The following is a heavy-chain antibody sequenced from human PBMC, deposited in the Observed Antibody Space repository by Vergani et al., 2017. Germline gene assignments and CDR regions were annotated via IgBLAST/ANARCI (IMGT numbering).Heavy chain of an antibody. CDR3: ASRGMGSTTIDY. Sequence: QLQLQESGPGLVKPSETLSPTCTVYGGSFSGYYWSWIRQPQGKGLEWFGEINHSGSTNYNPSLKSRVTISVDTSKNQFSLKLSSVTAADTAVYYCASRGMGSTTIDYWGQGTLVTVSS. CDR2: INHSGST. J-gene: IGHJ4*02. CDR1: GGSFSGYY. D-gene: IGHD1-26*01. V-gene: IGHV4-34*01.